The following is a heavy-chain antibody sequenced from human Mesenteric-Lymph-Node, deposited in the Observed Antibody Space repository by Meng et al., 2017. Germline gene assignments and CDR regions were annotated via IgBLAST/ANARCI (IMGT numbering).Heavy chain of an antibody. V-gene: IGHV3-23*01. CDR3: AKRSGGYSYGSGLDYYFDY. CDR2: VAAGGGT. CDR1: GFTFGPFW. J-gene: IGHJ4*02. D-gene: IGHD5-18*01. Sequence: GESLKISCVGSGFTFGPFWMHWVRQAPGKGLVWVSAVAAGGGTLYADSVRGRFTISRDKSKNTMYLQMNSLRAEDTAVYYCAKRSGGYSYGSGLDYYFDYWGQGTLVTVSS.